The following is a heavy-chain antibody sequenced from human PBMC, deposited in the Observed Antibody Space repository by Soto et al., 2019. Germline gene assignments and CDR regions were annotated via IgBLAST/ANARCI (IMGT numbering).Heavy chain of an antibody. J-gene: IGHJ4*02. CDR3: ARVERAAAGTPFDY. CDR2: INAGNGNT. Sequence: GASVKVSCKASGYTFTSYAMHWVRQAPGQGLEWMGWINAGNGNTKYSQKFQGRVTITRDTSASTAYMELSSLRSEDTAVYYCARVERAAAGTPFDYWGQGTLVTVSS. D-gene: IGHD6-13*01. V-gene: IGHV1-3*01. CDR1: GYTFTSYA.